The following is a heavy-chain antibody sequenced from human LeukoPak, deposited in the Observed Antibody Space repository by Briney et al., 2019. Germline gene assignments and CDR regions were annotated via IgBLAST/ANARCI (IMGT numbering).Heavy chain of an antibody. CDR3: ARAMVRGTFDY. CDR2: IYTSGNT. J-gene: IGHJ4*02. V-gene: IGHV4-61*02. Sequence: PSETLSLTCTVSGGSISSGGYYWSWIRQPAGKGLEWIGRIYTSGNTNYNPSLKSRATISVDTSKNQFSLELSSVTAADTAVYYCARAMVRGTFDYWGQGTLVTVSS. CDR1: GGSISSGGYY. D-gene: IGHD3-10*01.